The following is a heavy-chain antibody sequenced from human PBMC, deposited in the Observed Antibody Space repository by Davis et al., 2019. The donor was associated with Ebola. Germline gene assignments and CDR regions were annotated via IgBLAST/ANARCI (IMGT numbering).Heavy chain of an antibody. CDR2: PGFSSNWYT. CDR3: AKGWLKGGFAY. J-gene: IGHJ4*02. V-gene: IGHV6-1*01. Sequence: PSETLSLTCAISGDSVSMNSAGWNWIRQSPSRGLEWLGRPGFSSNWYTDYATSVKGRIIITADASKNQFSLQLNSVTPDDTAVYYCAKGWLKGGFAYWGQGVRVTVSS. CDR1: GDSVSMNSAG. D-gene: IGHD5-24*01.